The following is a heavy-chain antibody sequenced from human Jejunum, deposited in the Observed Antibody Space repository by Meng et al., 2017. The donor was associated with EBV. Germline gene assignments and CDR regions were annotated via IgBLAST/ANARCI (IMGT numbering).Heavy chain of an antibody. Sequence: EVQLGECGGGLVHPGDSLSISCADSGFTLSSYWMHWVRQAPGKGLVWVSRINSDGSKTNYADSVKGRFTISRDIAKNTLYLQLNSLRADDTAVYYCVRGPPPDTWGQGTLVTVSS. CDR3: VRGPPPDT. V-gene: IGHV3-74*01. J-gene: IGHJ5*02. CDR2: INSDGSKT. CDR1: GFTLSSYW.